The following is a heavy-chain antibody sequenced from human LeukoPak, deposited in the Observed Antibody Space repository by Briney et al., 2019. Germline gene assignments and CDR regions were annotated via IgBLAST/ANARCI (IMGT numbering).Heavy chain of an antibody. CDR3: ARDPAVIDY. Sequence: PGGSLRLSCAASAFTFSSYWMSWVRQAPGKGLEWVANIKQEGSEKYYVDSVKGRFTISRDNAKNSLYLQMNSLRAEDTAVYYCARDPAVIDYWGQGTLVTVSS. D-gene: IGHD3-22*01. V-gene: IGHV3-7*01. J-gene: IGHJ4*02. CDR1: AFTFSSYW. CDR2: IKQEGSEK.